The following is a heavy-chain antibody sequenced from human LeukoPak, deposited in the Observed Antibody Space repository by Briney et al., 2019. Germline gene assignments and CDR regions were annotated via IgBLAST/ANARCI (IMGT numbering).Heavy chain of an antibody. CDR1: GGTFSSYA. CDR2: IIPIFGTA. Sequence: GSSVKVSCKASGGTFSSYAISWVRQAPGQGLEWMGGIIPIFGTANYAQKFQGRVKITADETTSTAYMELSSLRSEDTAVYYCAREKDYGDYAVDAFDIWGQGTMVTVSS. CDR3: AREKDYGDYAVDAFDI. J-gene: IGHJ3*02. D-gene: IGHD4-17*01. V-gene: IGHV1-69*01.